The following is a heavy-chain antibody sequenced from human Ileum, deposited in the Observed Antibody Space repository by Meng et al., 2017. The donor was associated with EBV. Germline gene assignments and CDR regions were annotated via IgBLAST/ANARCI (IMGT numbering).Heavy chain of an antibody. J-gene: IGHJ4*02. V-gene: IGHV1-3*01. CDR2: IIVGTGRT. CDR1: GFTFTDYV. Sequence: VLTRAEVTPPGASVSVSCKASGFTFTDYVIQWVRQAPGQRPEWMGWIIVGTGRTEYSQNLQGRVTITWDTSASTAYMELSSLRSEDTAVYYCARDSVIAAGSYCDYWGQGALVTVSS. CDR3: ARDSVIAAGSYCDY. D-gene: IGHD6-13*01.